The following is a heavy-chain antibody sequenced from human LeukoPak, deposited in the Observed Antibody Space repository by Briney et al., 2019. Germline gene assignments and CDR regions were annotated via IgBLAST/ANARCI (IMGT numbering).Heavy chain of an antibody. CDR3: ARGFYIAKNAGVFDM. CDR2: IYHSGST. J-gene: IGHJ3*02. Sequence: SETLSLTCAVSDYSISSGYYWAWIRQSPGKGLEWIGSIYHSGSTNYNPSLKSRVTMSVDTSKNQFSLKLSSVTAADTAVYYCARGFYIAKNAGVFDMWGQGTMVTVSS. V-gene: IGHV4-38-2*01. CDR1: DYSISSGYY. D-gene: IGHD1-1*01.